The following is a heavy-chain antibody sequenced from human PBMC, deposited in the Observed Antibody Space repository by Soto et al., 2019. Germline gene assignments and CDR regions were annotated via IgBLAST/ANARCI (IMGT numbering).Heavy chain of an antibody. CDR1: GFTFSSYA. J-gene: IGHJ4*02. CDR3: ASRSSGWYFDY. CDR2: ISGSGGST. Sequence: GGSLRLSCAASGFTFSSYAMSWVRQAPGKGLEWVSVISGSGGSTYYADSVKGRFTISRDNSKNTLYLQMNSLRAEDTAVYCCASRSSGWYFDYWGQGTLVTVSS. D-gene: IGHD6-19*01. V-gene: IGHV3-23*01.